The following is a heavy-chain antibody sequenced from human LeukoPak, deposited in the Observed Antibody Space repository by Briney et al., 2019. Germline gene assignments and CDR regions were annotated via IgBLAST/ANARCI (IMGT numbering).Heavy chain of an antibody. CDR2: ISYDGSNK. CDR1: GFTFSSYA. J-gene: IGHJ4*02. CDR3: ARDLAGWDSSGYYSPQSPDY. Sequence: GGSLRLSCAASGFTFSSYAMHWVRQAPGKGLEWVAVISYDGSNKYYADSVKGRFTISRDNSKNTLYLQMDSLRAEDTAVYYCARDLAGWDSSGYYSPQSPDYWGQGTLVTVPS. D-gene: IGHD3-22*01. V-gene: IGHV3-30-3*01.